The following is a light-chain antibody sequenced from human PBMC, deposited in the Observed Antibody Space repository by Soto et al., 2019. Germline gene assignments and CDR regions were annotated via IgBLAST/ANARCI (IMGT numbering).Light chain of an antibody. Sequence: DIQMTQSPSSVSASVGDRVTITCRASQGISSWLAWYQQKPGKAPKLLIYDASNLETGVPSRFSGSGSGTDFTFTISSLQPEDIATHYCQQYDNLPRFTFGPGTKVDIK. V-gene: IGKV1-33*01. CDR1: QGISSW. CDR2: DAS. CDR3: QQYDNLPRFT. J-gene: IGKJ3*01.